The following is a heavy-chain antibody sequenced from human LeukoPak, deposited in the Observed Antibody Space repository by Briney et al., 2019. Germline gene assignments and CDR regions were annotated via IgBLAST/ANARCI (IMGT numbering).Heavy chain of an antibody. D-gene: IGHD1-26*01. CDR3: VRLVGATSQHFY. J-gene: IGHJ4*02. V-gene: IGHV4-38-2*02. Sequence: PSETLSLTCTVSGYSMTSGHYWGWIRQPPGKGLEWIGSIYYSGSTYYNPSLKSRVSMSVDRSKNQFSLYLSSVTAADTAVYYCVRLVGATSQHFYWGQGTPVTVSS. CDR1: GYSMTSGHY. CDR2: IYYSGST.